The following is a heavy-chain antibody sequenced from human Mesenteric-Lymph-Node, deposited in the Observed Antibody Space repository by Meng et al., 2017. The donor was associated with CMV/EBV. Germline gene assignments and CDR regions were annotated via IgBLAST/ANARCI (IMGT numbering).Heavy chain of an antibody. CDR1: GFTFSSYW. CDR3: VRDRDIQTGPYYFDY. J-gene: IGHJ4*02. D-gene: IGHD3-9*01. Sequence: GESLKISCAASGFTFSSYWMSWVRQAPGKGLEWVAYINQDGNDKYYVDSVKGRFTISRDNAKNSLYLQMNRLRAEDTAVYYCVRDRDIQTGPYYFDYWGQGTLVTVSS. CDR2: INQDGNDK. V-gene: IGHV3-7*01.